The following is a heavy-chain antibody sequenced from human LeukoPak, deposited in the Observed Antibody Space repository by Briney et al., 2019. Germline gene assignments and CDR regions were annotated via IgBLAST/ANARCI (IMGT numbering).Heavy chain of an antibody. V-gene: IGHV3-74*01. D-gene: IGHD6-19*01. CDR3: ARVQRSSSGWYEAGLDY. CDR2: INSDGSIT. J-gene: IGHJ4*02. CDR1: GFTFSSYW. Sequence: GGSLRLSCAASGFTFSSYWMDWVRQAPGKGLVWVSHINSDGSITSYADSVKGRFTISRDNAKNTLYLQMNSLIAEDTAVYYCARVQRSSSGWYEAGLDYWGQGTMVTVSS.